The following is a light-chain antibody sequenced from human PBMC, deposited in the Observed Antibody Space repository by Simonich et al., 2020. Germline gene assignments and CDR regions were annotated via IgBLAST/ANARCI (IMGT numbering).Light chain of an antibody. J-gene: IGKJ1*01. Sequence: DIQMTQSPSTLSASVGDRVTITCRASQSISSWLARYQQKPGKAPKLLIYKASSLESGVPSRFSGSGSGTEFTLTISRLQTDDFATYYCQQYNSYSWTFGKGTKVEIK. V-gene: IGKV1-5*03. CDR2: KAS. CDR3: QQYNSYSWT. CDR1: QSISSW.